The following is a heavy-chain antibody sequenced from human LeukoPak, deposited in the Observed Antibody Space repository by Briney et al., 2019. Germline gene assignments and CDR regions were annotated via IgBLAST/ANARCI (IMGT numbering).Heavy chain of an antibody. CDR2: ISYDGSNK. CDR1: GFTFSSYG. D-gene: IGHD1-26*01. J-gene: IGHJ4*02. CDR3: ARDPDEWEIPPNH. Sequence: PGGSLRLSCAASGFTFSSYGMHWVRQAPGKGLEWVAVISYDGSNKYYADSVKGRFTIFRDNTRNSVYLQMNRLRVDDTAVYYCARDPDEWEIPPNHWGQGTLVSVSS. V-gene: IGHV3-30*03.